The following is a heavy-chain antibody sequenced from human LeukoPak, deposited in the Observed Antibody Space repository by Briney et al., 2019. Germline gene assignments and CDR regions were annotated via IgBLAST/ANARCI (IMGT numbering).Heavy chain of an antibody. D-gene: IGHD1-14*01. CDR3: ASFPHRPGTKIDY. CDR1: GFTFNDAW. CDR2: ISSSSSYI. Sequence: GGSLRLSCAASGFTFNDAWMNWVRQAPGKGLEWVSSISSSSSYIYYADSVKGRFTISRDNAKNSLYLQMNSLRAEDTAVYYCASFPHRPGTKIDYWGQGTLVTVSS. J-gene: IGHJ4*02. V-gene: IGHV3-21*01.